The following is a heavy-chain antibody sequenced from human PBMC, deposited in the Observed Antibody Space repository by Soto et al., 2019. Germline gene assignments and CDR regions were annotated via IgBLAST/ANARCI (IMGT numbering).Heavy chain of an antibody. V-gene: IGHV4-31*03. CDR1: GGSISSGGYY. J-gene: IGHJ6*02. Sequence: SETLSLTCTVSGGSISSGGYYWSWIRQHPGKGLEWIGYIYYSGSTYYNPSLKSRVTISVDTSRNQFSLKLSSVTAADTAVYYCARDLWGYCGADCYPLDVWGQGTTVTVSS. CDR3: ARDLWGYCGADCYPLDV. CDR2: IYYSGST. D-gene: IGHD2-21*02.